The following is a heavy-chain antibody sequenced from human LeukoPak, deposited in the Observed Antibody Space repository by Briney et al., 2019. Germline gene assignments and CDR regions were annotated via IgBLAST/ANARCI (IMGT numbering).Heavy chain of an antibody. CDR3: ARTPRPISRAFDI. J-gene: IGHJ3*02. CDR2: IYPGDSDT. V-gene: IGHV5-51*01. CDR1: GYSFTSYW. D-gene: IGHD6-6*01. Sequence: GESLKISCKGSGYSFTSYWIGWVRQMPGKGLGWMGIIYPGDSDTRYSPSFQGQVTISADKSISTAYLQWSSLKASDTAMYYCARTPRPISRAFDIWGQGTMVTVSS.